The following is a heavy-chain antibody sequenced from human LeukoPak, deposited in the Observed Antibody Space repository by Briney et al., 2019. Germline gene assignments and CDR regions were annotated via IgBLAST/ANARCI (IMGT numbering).Heavy chain of an antibody. D-gene: IGHD2-21*02. Sequence: GGSLRLSCAASGFTFSDYYMSWIRQAPGKGLDWVSYISSSGSTIYYADSVKGRFTISRDNAKNSLYLQMNSLRAEDTAVYYCAREDYCGGDCYSVSWGQGTLVTVSS. CDR1: GFTFSDYY. CDR2: ISSSGSTI. CDR3: AREDYCGGDCYSVS. V-gene: IGHV3-11*04. J-gene: IGHJ5*02.